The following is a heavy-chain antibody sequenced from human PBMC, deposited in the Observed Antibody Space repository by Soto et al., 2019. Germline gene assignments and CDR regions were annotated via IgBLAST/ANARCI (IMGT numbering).Heavy chain of an antibody. CDR1: GFTFGNYA. CDR2: LGGNGFTT. CDR3: AIAVRPSLNFFSYMDV. J-gene: IGHJ6*03. V-gene: IGHV3-23*01. Sequence: EVQLLESGGGLVQPGGSLRLSCVVSGFTFGNYALSWVRQAPEKGLEWVAILGGNGFTTYYAASVKGRFTISCDNSKSTLFLQTNSQRADNTGVYYCAIAVRPSLNFFSYMDVWGRGTSVTVSS. D-gene: IGHD2-2*01.